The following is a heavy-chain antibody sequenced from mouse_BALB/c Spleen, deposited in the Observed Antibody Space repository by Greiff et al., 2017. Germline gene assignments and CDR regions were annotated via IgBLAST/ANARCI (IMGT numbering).Heavy chain of an antibody. CDR2: IDPENGDT. V-gene: IGHV14-4*02. Sequence: VQLKQSGAELVRSGASVKLSCTASGFNIKDYYMHWVKQRPEQGLEWIGWIDPENGDTEYAPKFQGKATMTADTSSNTAYLQLSSLTSEDTAVYYCARYYGSSYEAWFAYWGQGTLVTVSA. D-gene: IGHD1-1*01. CDR1: GFNIKDYY. CDR3: ARYYGSSYEAWFAY. J-gene: IGHJ3*01.